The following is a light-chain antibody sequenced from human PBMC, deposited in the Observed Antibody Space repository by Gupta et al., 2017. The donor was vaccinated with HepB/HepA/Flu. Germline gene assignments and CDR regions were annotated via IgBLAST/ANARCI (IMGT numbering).Light chain of an antibody. CDR1: RSSANY. CDR2: VTS. Sequence: DIQMTQSPSSLSASVGDRVTITCRASRSSANYLNWYQQTPGKAPKLLIYVTSTLQSGVPSRFSGSGSGTDFTLTISSLQPEDFATYYCQQAYNIPLTFGGGTKVEIK. CDR3: QQAYNIPLT. J-gene: IGKJ4*01. V-gene: IGKV1-39*01.